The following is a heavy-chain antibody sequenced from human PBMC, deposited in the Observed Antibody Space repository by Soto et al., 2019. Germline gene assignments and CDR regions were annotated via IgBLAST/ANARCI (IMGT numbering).Heavy chain of an antibody. CDR3: ARDASGPFDY. D-gene: IGHD6-19*01. Sequence: GGSLRLSCSVAGFTVSDSMSWVRQAPGKGLECVSFIHSDGSTHYTDSVRGRFTISRDNSKNTLYLQMDRLRVDDTAVYFCARDASGPFDYWGQGTLVTVSS. J-gene: IGHJ4*02. CDR1: GFTVSDS. V-gene: IGHV3-53*01. CDR2: IHSDGST.